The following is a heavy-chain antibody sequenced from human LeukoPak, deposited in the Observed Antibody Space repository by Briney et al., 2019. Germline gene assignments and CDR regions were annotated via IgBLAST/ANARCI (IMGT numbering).Heavy chain of an antibody. J-gene: IGHJ4*02. CDR2: ISAYNGNT. CDR1: GYTFTSYG. D-gene: IGHD3-10*01. CDR3: ARDLVLLWFGELSPLDY. Sequence: GASVKVSCKASGYTFTSYGISWVRQAPGQGLEWMGWISAYNGNTNYAQKLQGRVTMTTDTSTSTAYMELRSLRSDDTAVYYCARDLVLLWFGELSPLDYWGQGTLVTVSS. V-gene: IGHV1-18*01.